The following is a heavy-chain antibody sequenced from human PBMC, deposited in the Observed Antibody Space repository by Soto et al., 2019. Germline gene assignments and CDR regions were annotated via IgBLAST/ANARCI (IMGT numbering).Heavy chain of an antibody. CDR3: ATGVIWIGYFTVDS. CDR2: FIPVYRTL. Sequence: SVKVSCKSSVGSLGKSAINLVRQTPGQGLEWLGGFIPVYRTLNYAQKFQGRVTITADESTGTAYMTLSSLASDDTAVYYCATGVIWIGYFTVDSWGQGTRVTVTS. CDR1: VGSLGKSA. D-gene: IGHD3-3*01. V-gene: IGHV1-69*13. J-gene: IGHJ4*02.